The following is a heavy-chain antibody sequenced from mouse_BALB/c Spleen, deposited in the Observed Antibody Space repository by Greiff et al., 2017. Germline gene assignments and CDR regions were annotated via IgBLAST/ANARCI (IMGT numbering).Heavy chain of an antibody. J-gene: IGHJ4*01. V-gene: IGHV5-17*02. CDR2: ISSGSSTI. D-gene: IGHD1-1*01. CDR3: ARETTTFYAMDY. CDR1: GFTFSSFG. Sequence: EVQRVESGGGLVQPGGSRKLSCAASGFTFSSFGMHWVRQAPEKGLEWVAYISSGSSTIYYADTVKGRFTISRDNPKNTLFLQMTSLRSEDTAMYYCARETTTFYAMDYWGQGTSVTVSS.